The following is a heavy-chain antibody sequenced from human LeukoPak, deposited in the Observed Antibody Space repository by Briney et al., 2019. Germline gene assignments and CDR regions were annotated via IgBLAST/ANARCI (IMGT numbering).Heavy chain of an antibody. CDR1: GFTFNSYS. Sequence: GGSLRLSCAASGFTFNSYSMHWVRQAPGKGLEWVTAISDDETYKFYADSVKGRFTISRDNSKNTTYLQMNSLKTEDTAVYYCTSRPLLSYYGSGRTRSDYWGQGTLVTVSS. V-gene: IGHV3-30-3*01. CDR3: TSRPLLSYYGSGRTRSDY. D-gene: IGHD3-10*01. J-gene: IGHJ4*02. CDR2: ISDDETYK.